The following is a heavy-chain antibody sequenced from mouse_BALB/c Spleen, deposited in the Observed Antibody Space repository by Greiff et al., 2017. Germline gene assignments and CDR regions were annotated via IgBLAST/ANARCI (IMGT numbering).Heavy chain of an antibody. J-gene: IGHJ4*01. CDR3: ARTDGKRGYAMDY. CDR1: GYTFTSYW. Sequence: VQLQESGAELAKPGASVKMSCKASGYTFTSYWMHWVKQRPGQGLEWIGYINPSTGYTEYNQKFKDKATLTADKSSSTAYMQLSSLTSEDSAVYYCARTDGKRGYAMDYWGQGTSVTVSS. V-gene: IGHV1-7*01. D-gene: IGHD2-1*01. CDR2: INPSTGYT.